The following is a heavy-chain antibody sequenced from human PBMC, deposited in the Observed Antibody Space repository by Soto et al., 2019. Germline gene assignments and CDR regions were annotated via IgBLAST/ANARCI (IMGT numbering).Heavy chain of an antibody. Sequence: SETLSLTCTVSVGSISSGGYYWSWIRQHPGKGLEWIGYIYYSGSTYYNPSLKSRVTISVDTSKNQFSLKLSSVTAADTAVYYCAREAYDILTGYYPIDPWGQGTLVTVSS. D-gene: IGHD3-9*01. V-gene: IGHV4-31*03. CDR2: IYYSGST. CDR1: VGSISSGGYY. J-gene: IGHJ5*02. CDR3: AREAYDILTGYYPIDP.